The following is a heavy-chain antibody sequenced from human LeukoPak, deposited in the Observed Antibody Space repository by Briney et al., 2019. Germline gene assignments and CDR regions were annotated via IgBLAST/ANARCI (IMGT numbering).Heavy chain of an antibody. CDR3: AKRGAEVGTTVAPGDY. CDR2: ISGNGHA. CDR1: GFTFSSYE. Sequence: GGSLRLSCAASGFTFSSYEMNWVRQAPGKGLEWVSAISGNGHAYYADSVKGRFTISRDNSKNTLYLQMNSLRAEDTAVYYCAKRGAEVGTTVAPGDYWGQGTLLTASS. J-gene: IGHJ4*02. V-gene: IGHV3-23*01. D-gene: IGHD1-26*01.